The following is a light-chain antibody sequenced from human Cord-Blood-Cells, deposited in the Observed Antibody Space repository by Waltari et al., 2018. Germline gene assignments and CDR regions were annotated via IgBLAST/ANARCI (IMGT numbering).Light chain of an antibody. CDR3: QKYNSAPWT. CDR1: QGISNY. Sequence: DIQMTQSPSSLSASVGDRVTIPCRASQGISNYLVWYQQKPGKVPKLLIYAASTLQSGVPSRFSGSGSGTDFTLTISSLQPEDVATYYCQKYNSAPWTFGQGTKVEIK. V-gene: IGKV1-27*01. J-gene: IGKJ1*01. CDR2: AAS.